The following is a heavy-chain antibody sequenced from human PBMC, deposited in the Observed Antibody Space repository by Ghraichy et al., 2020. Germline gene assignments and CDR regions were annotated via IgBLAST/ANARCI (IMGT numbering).Heavy chain of an antibody. CDR2: ISSSDSST. J-gene: IGHJ4*02. D-gene: IGHD4/OR15-4a*01. CDR3: TRDHKDSFRLL. Sequence: MSWVRQAPGKGLEWVASISSSDSSTYYLDSVKGRFTISRDRFENTLSLEMNGLRGEDAAIYFCTRDHKDSFRLLWGQGTPVTVSS. V-gene: IGHV3-23*01.